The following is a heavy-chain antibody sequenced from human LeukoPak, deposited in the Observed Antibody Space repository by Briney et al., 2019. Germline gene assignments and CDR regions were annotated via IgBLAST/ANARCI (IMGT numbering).Heavy chain of an antibody. Sequence: GASVKVSCKASGYTFTGYYMHWVRQAPGQELEWMGWINPNSGGTNYAQKFQGRVTMTRDTSISTAYMELSRLRSDDTAVYYCARVYKRITIFGVVIARIHSGAFDIWGQGTMVTVSS. V-gene: IGHV1-2*02. J-gene: IGHJ3*02. CDR2: INPNSGGT. CDR3: ARVYKRITIFGVVIARIHSGAFDI. CDR1: GYTFTGYY. D-gene: IGHD3-3*01.